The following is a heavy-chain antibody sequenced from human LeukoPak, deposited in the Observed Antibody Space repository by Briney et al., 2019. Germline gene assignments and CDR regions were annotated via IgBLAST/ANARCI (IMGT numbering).Heavy chain of an antibody. CDR3: TTDPDYGDYYFDC. CDR1: GFTFSNAW. CDR2: IKSKTDGGTT. V-gene: IGHV3-15*01. D-gene: IGHD4-17*01. J-gene: IGHJ4*02. Sequence: PGGSLRLSCAASGFTFSNAWMSWVRQAPGKGLEWVGRIKSKTDGGTTDYAAPVKGRFTISRDDSKNTLYLQMNSLKTEDAAVNYCTTDPDYGDYYFDCWGQGTLVTVFS.